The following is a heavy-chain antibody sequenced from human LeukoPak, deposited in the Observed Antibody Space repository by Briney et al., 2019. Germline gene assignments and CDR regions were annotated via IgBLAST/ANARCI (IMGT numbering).Heavy chain of an antibody. CDR3: ARGRGVATFGGNYYYYMDV. V-gene: IGHV3-30*04. D-gene: IGHD3-16*01. CDR1: GFTFSSYV. Sequence: PGRSLRLSCAASGFTFSSYVMHWVRQAPGKGLEWVAIISYDGSNEYYADSVKGRFTISRDNSKNTLYLQMNSLRAADTAVYCCARGRGVATFGGNYYYYMDVWGKGTTVTVSS. CDR2: ISYDGSNE. J-gene: IGHJ6*03.